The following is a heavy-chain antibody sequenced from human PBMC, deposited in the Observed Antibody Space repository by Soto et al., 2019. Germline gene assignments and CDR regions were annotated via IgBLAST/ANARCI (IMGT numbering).Heavy chain of an antibody. CDR1: GGSISSSSYY. V-gene: IGHV4-39*01. CDR2: IYYSGST. CDR3: ARSSIAARKPGRWFDY. J-gene: IGHJ4*02. D-gene: IGHD6-6*01. Sequence: PSETLSLTCTVSGGSISSSSYYWGWIRQPPGKGLEWIGSIYYSGSTYYNPSLKSRVTISVDTSKNQFSLKLSSVTAADTAVYYCARSSIAARKPGRWFDYWGKGTLVTVSS.